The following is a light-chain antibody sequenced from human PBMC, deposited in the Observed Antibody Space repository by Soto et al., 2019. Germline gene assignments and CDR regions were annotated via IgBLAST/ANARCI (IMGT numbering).Light chain of an antibody. V-gene: IGLV2-23*02. J-gene: IGLJ1*01. CDR3: ASYAGSRTYV. CDR1: SDIGNYNL. Sequence: QSVLTQPASVSGSPGQSVTISCSGSDIGNYNLVSWYQHLPGRAPKLLIFEVTMRPSGISDRFSASKSASTASLTISGLQAEDEGDYYCASYAGSRTYVFGSGTKVTV. CDR2: EVT.